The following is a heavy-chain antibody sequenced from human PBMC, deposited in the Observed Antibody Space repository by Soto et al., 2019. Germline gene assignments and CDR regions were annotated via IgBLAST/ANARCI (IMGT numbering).Heavy chain of an antibody. J-gene: IGHJ6*02. V-gene: IGHV3-30*18. CDR3: AKPLLWFGELYYYGMDV. D-gene: IGHD3-10*01. CDR2: ISYDGSNK. Sequence: QVQLVESGGGVVQPGRSLRLSCAASGFTFSSYGMHWVRQAPGKGLEWVAVISYDGSNKYYADSVKGRFTISRDNSKNTLYLQMNSLRAEDTAVYYCAKPLLWFGELYYYGMDVWGQGTTVTVSS. CDR1: GFTFSSYG.